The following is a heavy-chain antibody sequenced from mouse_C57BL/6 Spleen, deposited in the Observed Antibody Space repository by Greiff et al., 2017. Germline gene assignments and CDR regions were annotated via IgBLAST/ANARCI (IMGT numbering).Heavy chain of an antibody. J-gene: IGHJ4*01. CDR2: INPYNGDT. CDR1: GYSFTGYF. V-gene: IGHV1-20*01. Sequence: EVQLQQSGPELVKPGASVKISCKASGYSFTGYFMNWVMQSHGKSLEWIGRINPYNGDTFYNQKFKGKATLTVDKSSSTAHMELRSLTSEDSAVYYCARRSDYGSRGDYAMDYWGQGTSVTVSS. D-gene: IGHD1-1*01. CDR3: ARRSDYGSRGDYAMDY.